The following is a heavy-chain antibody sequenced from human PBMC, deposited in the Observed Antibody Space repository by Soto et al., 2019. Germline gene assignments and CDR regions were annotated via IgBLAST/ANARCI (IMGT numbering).Heavy chain of an antibody. CDR2: ISGSGGST. Sequence: GGSLRLSCAASGFTFSSYAMSWVRQAPGKGLEWVSAISGSGGSTYYADSVKGRFTISRDNSKNTLYLQMNSLRAEDTAVYYCAKTRACWTGLVVAATLCSFDYWGQGTLVTVSS. V-gene: IGHV3-23*01. J-gene: IGHJ4*02. D-gene: IGHD2-15*01. CDR1: GFTFSSYA. CDR3: AKTRACWTGLVVAATLCSFDY.